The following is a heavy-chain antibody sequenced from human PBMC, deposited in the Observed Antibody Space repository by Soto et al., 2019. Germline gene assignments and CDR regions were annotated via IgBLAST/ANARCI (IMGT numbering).Heavy chain of an antibody. Sequence: SVKVSCKASGGTFSSYAISWVRQAPGQGLEWMGGIIHIFGTANYAQKFQGRVTITADESTSTAYMELSSLRSEDTAVYYCARADIVVVPAANFYYYYGMDVWGQGTTVTVSS. D-gene: IGHD2-2*01. CDR1: GGTFSSYA. J-gene: IGHJ6*02. CDR3: ARADIVVVPAANFYYYYGMDV. V-gene: IGHV1-69*13. CDR2: IIHIFGTA.